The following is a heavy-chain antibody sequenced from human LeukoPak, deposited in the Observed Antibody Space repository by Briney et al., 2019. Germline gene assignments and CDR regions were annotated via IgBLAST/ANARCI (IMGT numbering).Heavy chain of an antibody. CDR2: IKQDEIEK. CDR1: GFTFSTYW. Sequence: GGSLRLSCAASGFTFSTYWMSWVRQAPGKGLEWVANIKQDEIEKYYVDSVKVRFTISGDNAKNSLYLQMNSLRAEDTAVYYCARVCNGGSCYSGFDFWGQGTLVTVSS. J-gene: IGHJ4*02. CDR3: ARVCNGGSCYSGFDF. D-gene: IGHD2-15*01. V-gene: IGHV3-7*04.